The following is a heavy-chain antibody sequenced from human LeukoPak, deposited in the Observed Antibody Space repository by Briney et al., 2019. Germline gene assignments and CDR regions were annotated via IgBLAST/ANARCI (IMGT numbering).Heavy chain of an antibody. J-gene: IGHJ5*02. CDR1: GGPFSGYY. CDR2: INHSGST. Sequence: SETLSLTCAVYGGPFSGYYWSWIRQPPGKGLEWIGEINHSGSTNYNPSLKSRVTISVDTSKNQFSLKLSSVTAADTAVYYCARRKPLDYGDYPATNWFDPWGQGTLVTVSS. V-gene: IGHV4-34*01. D-gene: IGHD4-17*01. CDR3: ARRKPLDYGDYPATNWFDP.